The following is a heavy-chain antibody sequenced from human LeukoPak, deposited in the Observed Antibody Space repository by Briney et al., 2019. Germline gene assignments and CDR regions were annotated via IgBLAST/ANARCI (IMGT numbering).Heavy chain of an antibody. Sequence: ASVKVSCKASGYTFTSYYMHWVRQAPGQGLEWMGWINPNSGGTNYAQKFQGRVTMTRDTAISTAYMELSRLRSDDTAVYYCARGSGHDVVTQIAYWGQGTLVTVSS. V-gene: IGHV1-2*02. CDR3: ARGSGHDVVTQIAY. J-gene: IGHJ4*02. CDR2: INPNSGGT. D-gene: IGHD4-23*01. CDR1: GYTFTSYY.